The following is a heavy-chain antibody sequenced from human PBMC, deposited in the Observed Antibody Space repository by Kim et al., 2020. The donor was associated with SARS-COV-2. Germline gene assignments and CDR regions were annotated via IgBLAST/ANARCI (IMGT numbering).Heavy chain of an antibody. J-gene: IGHJ4*01. CDR2: INGGDNST. Sequence: GGSLRLSCVASGFIFTNYAMTWVRQAPGKGLEWVSGINGGDNSTYYADSVKGRFTISRDNSKNTLFLQMNSLRVEDTAIYYCTKARLLTAGASNYWGQGTLGAVSS. CDR1: GFIFTNYA. V-gene: IGHV3-23*01. CDR3: TKARLLTAGASNY. D-gene: IGHD2-8*01.